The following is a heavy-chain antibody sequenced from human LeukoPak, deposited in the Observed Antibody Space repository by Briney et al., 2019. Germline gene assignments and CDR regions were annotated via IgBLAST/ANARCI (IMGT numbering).Heavy chain of an antibody. CDR2: ISAYNGNT. J-gene: IGHJ4*02. CDR1: GYTFTSYG. Sequence: WASVKVSCKSSGYTFTSYGIIWVRQAPGQGLEWMGWISAYNGNTNYAQKLQGRVTMTTDTSTSTAYMELRSLRSDDTAVYYCARDSLGYYDILTGYYPFDYWGQGTLVTVSS. CDR3: ARDSLGYYDILTGYYPFDY. V-gene: IGHV1-18*01. D-gene: IGHD3-9*01.